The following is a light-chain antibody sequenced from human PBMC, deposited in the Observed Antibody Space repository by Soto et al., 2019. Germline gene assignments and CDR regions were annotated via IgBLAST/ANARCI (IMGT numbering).Light chain of an antibody. J-gene: IGLJ2*01. CDR3: SSYTTIGSVGVV. CDR2: DVS. CDR1: SSDVGGYNY. Sequence: QSALTQPASVSGSPGQSITISCTGTSSDVGGYNYVSWYQQHPGKAPKLMIYDVSHRPSRVSDRFSGSKSGNTASLPISGLHAEDEADYYCSSYTTIGSVGVVFVGGTKLTVL. V-gene: IGLV2-14*01.